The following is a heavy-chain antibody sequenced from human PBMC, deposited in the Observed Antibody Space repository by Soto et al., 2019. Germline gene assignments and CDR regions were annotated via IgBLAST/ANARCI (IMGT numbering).Heavy chain of an antibody. J-gene: IGHJ4*02. Sequence: GGSLRLSCAASGFTFSSYAMHWVRQAPGKGLEWVAVISYDGSNKYYADSVKGRFTISRDNSKNTLYLQMNSLRAEDTAVYYCARDGRDGYNNGGFDYWGQGT. CDR3: ARDGRDGYNNGGFDY. CDR2: ISYDGSNK. V-gene: IGHV3-30-3*01. CDR1: GFTFSSYA. D-gene: IGHD4-4*01.